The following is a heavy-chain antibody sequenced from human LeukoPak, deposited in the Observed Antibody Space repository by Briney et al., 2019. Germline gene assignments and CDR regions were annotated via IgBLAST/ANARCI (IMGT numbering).Heavy chain of an antibody. CDR1: GYTFTSYD. D-gene: IGHD1-26*01. Sequence: ASVKVSCKASGYTFTSYDIIWVRQGSGQGLEWMGWMNPNSGHTGYAQKFQGRVTMTRPNSISTPYMELTSLTSEDSAVYYCARSIVGVRKRNDYWGQGTLVTVSS. J-gene: IGHJ4*02. V-gene: IGHV1-8*01. CDR3: ARSIVGVRKRNDY. CDR2: MNPNSGHT.